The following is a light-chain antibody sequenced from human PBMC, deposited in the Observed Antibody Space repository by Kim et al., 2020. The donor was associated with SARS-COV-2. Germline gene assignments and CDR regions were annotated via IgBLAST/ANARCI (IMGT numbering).Light chain of an antibody. CDR3: QKYNNWPWT. CDR2: GAA. V-gene: IGKV1-27*01. J-gene: IGKJ1*01. CDR1: QDIANS. Sequence: DIQLTQSPASLSVSIGDRATISCRASQDIANSLAWYQQKPGKAPQLLIYGAATLPTGIPSRFSGSGSGTEFTLTISSLQSEDVAAYYCQKYNNWPWTFGQGTKVDIK.